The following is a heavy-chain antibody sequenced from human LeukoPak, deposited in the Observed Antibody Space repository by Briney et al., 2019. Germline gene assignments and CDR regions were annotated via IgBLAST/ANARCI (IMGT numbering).Heavy chain of an antibody. Sequence: PGGSLRLSCAASGFTFRSYGMHWVRQAPGKGLEWVTFIRYDGSNKYYADSVKGRFTASRDNSKNTMYLQMNSLRAEDTAVYYCARGPRVTNNWFDPWGQGTLVTVSS. CDR3: ARGPRVTNNWFDP. J-gene: IGHJ5*02. CDR2: IRYDGSNK. V-gene: IGHV3-30*02. D-gene: IGHD4-11*01. CDR1: GFTFRSYG.